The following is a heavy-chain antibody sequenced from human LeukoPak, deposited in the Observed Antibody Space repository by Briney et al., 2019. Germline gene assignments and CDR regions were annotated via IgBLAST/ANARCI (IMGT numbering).Heavy chain of an antibody. CDR1: GGPITTYY. D-gene: IGHD1-20*01. CDR3: AMAYYNWNGRGPLHY. V-gene: IGHV4-4*07. J-gene: IGHJ4*02. CDR2: ISGSGVI. Sequence: SETLSLTCTVSGGPITTYYLSWIRQSAGMGLEWIGRISGSGVITYNPSLKSRVILSLDTSNNHFSLKLISVTAADTAVYYCAMAYYNWNGRGPLHYWGQGTLVTVSS.